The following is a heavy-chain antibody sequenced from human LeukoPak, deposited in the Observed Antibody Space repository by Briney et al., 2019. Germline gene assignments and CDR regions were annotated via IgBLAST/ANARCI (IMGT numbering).Heavy chain of an antibody. J-gene: IGHJ4*02. CDR1: GYTFTGYY. Sequence: ASVKVSCKASGYTFTGYYMHWVRQAPGQGLEWMGWINPNSGGTNYAQKFQGWVTMTRDTSISTAYMELSRLRSDDTAVYYCARGYDILTGYYSDDYWGQGTLVTVSS. D-gene: IGHD3-9*01. V-gene: IGHV1-2*04. CDR2: INPNSGGT. CDR3: ARGYDILTGYYSDDY.